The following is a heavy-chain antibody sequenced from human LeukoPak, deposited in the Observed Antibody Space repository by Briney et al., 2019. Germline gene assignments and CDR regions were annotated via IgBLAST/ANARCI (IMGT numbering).Heavy chain of an antibody. CDR1: GFSFSDYY. D-gene: IGHD2-2*01. V-gene: IGHV3-11*01. CDR2: ISRTGRTI. Sequence: GWSLRLSCAASGFSFSDYYMAWIRQAPGRGLDGVSYISRTGRTIYYADSVKGRFTISRHNAKNSLNLQTNSLRAEDTALYYCAKDTAYQQTLYGMDVWGQGTTVTVSS. J-gene: IGHJ6*02. CDR3: AKDTAYQQTLYGMDV.